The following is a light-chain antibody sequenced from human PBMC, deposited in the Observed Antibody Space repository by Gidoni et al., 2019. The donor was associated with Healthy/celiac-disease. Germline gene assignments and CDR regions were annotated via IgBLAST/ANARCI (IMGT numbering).Light chain of an antibody. CDR3: QQSYSTPQIT. CDR2: AAS. J-gene: IGKJ5*01. V-gene: IGKV1-39*01. CDR1: QSISSY. Sequence: DIQMTQSPSSLSASAGDRVTITCRASQSISSYLYWYQQKPGKAPKLLIYAASTLQSGVPSRFSGSGSGTDFTLTLSSLQPEDFATYYCQQSYSTPQITFGQGTRLEIK.